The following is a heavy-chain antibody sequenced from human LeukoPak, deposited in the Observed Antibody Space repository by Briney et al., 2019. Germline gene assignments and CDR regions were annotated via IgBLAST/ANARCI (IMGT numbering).Heavy chain of an antibody. CDR3: SKALGSYRHIEV. V-gene: IGHV3-23*01. D-gene: IGHD3-16*02. CDR1: GFTFSSYA. Sequence: GGSLRLSCAASGFTFSSYAMSWVRQAPGKGLEWVSAISGSGGSTFYADSVKGRFTISRDHSTKPTCMQMNSLLAEDTALYFCSKALGSYRHIEVGGKGTRVSVSS. J-gene: IGHJ6*03. CDR2: ISGSGGST.